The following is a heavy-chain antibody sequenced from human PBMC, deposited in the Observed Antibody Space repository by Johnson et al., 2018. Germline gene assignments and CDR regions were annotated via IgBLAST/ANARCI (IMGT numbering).Heavy chain of an antibody. CDR3: AKGARCGGDCSPWYYYYYMDV. CDR2: ISGSGGST. CDR1: GFTFSSYA. D-gene: IGHD2-21*02. V-gene: IGHV3-23*04. Sequence: VQLVESGGGVVQPGRSLRLSCAASGFTFSSYAMSWVRQAPGKGLEWVSAISGSGGSTYYADSVKGRFTISRDNSTNTLYLQMNSLRAADTAVYYWAKGARCGGDCSPWYYYYYMDVWGKGTTVTVSS. J-gene: IGHJ6*03.